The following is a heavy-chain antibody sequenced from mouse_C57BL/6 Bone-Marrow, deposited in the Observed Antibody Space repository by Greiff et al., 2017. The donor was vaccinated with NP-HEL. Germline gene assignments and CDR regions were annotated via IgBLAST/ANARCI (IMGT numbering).Heavy chain of an antibody. CDR1: GFNIKNTY. CDR3: ARDYYGSSSWFAY. D-gene: IGHD1-1*01. V-gene: IGHV14-3*01. J-gene: IGHJ3*01. Sequence: VQLKQSVAELVRPGASVKLSCTASGFNIKNTYMHWVKQRPEQGLEWIGRIDPANGNTKYAPKFQGKATITADTSSNTAYLQLSSLTSEDTAIYYCARDYYGSSSWFAYWGQGTLVTVSA. CDR2: IDPANGNT.